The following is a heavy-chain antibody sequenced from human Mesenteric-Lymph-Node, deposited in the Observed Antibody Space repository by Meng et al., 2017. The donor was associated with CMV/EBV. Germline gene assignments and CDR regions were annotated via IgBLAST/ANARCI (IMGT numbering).Heavy chain of an antibody. CDR1: VGSISSSHW. Sequence: VSVGSISSSHWWSWVRQPPGKGLEWIGEIYHSGSTNYNPSLKRRVTISVDKSKNQFSLKLSSVTAADTAVYYCARDPTVAGPRFDYWGQGTLVTVSS. J-gene: IGHJ4*02. CDR3: ARDPTVAGPRFDY. D-gene: IGHD6-19*01. CDR2: IYHSGST. V-gene: IGHV4-4*02.